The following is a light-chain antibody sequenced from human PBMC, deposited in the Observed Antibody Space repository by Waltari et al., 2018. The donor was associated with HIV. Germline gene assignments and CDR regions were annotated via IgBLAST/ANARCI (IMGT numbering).Light chain of an antibody. Sequence: DIQFTQSPSFMSASVGDRVTITCRAITAISSNLAWYQQNPGQAPTLLIYAASSLPSGVPSRFSGSGSGTEFTLTIRRLQPEYFATYYCQHLNSYPPFTFGPGTTVD. CDR3: QHLNSYPPFT. J-gene: IGKJ3*01. CDR1: TAISSN. CDR2: AAS. V-gene: IGKV1-9*01.